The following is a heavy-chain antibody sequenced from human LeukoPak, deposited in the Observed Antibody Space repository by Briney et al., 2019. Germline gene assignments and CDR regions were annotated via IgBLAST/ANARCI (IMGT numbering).Heavy chain of an antibody. CDR1: GFTFSSYW. J-gene: IGHJ5*02. V-gene: IGHV3-74*01. CDR2: INKDGIIT. D-gene: IGHD1-26*01. CDR3: ARDGVGGSRPVRWFDP. Sequence: GGSLRLSCEASGFTFSSYWMHWVRQAPGKGLVWVSRINKDGIITSYADSVKGRFTISRDNAKNSLYLQMNSLRAEDTAVYYCARDGVGGSRPVRWFDPWGQGTLVTVSS.